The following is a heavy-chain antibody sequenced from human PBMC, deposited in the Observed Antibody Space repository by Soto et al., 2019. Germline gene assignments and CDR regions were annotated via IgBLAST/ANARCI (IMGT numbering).Heavy chain of an antibody. D-gene: IGHD6-13*01. CDR3: ARDSRYSSSWTFDY. V-gene: IGHV4-38-2*02. Sequence: SETLSLTCAVSGYSISSGYYWGWIRQPPGKGLEWIGSIYHSGSTYYNPSLKSRVTISVDTSKNKFSLKLSSVTAADTAVYYCARDSRYSSSWTFDYWGQGTLVTVSS. CDR1: GYSISSGYY. CDR2: IYHSGST. J-gene: IGHJ4*02.